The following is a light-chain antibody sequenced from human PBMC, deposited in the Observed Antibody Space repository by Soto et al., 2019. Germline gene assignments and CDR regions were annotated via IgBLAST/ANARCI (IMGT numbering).Light chain of an antibody. J-gene: IGKJ1*01. CDR3: QHYQRHPWT. CDR2: KAS. V-gene: IGKV1-5*03. Sequence: DIQLTQSPVSLSASVGERVTITCRASQSISSWLGWYQQKSGKAPNLLIYKASNLQTGVPSRFSGSGSGTVFPRTISRLQTEDLATYYCQHYQRHPWTFGQGTKVEI. CDR1: QSISSW.